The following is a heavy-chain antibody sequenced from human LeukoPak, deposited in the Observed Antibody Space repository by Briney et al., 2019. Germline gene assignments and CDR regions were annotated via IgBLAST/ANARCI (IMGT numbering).Heavy chain of an antibody. Sequence: GESLKISCKGSGYSFTNYWIGWVRQMPGKGLEWMGIIYPGDSDTRYSPSFQGQVTISADKSISTAYLQWSSLKASDTAMYYCARLAVVTGGGVAFDIWGQGTMVTVSS. D-gene: IGHD2-21*02. CDR2: IYPGDSDT. CDR3: ARLAVVTGGGVAFDI. V-gene: IGHV5-51*01. CDR1: GYSFTNYW. J-gene: IGHJ3*02.